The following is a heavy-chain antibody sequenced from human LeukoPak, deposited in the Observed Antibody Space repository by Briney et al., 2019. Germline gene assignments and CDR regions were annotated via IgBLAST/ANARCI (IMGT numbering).Heavy chain of an antibody. Sequence: SETLSLTCAVYGGSFSGYYWSWIRQPPGKGLEWIGEINHSGSTNYNPSLKSRVTISVDTSKNQFSLKLSSVTAADTAVYYCARDQPTGFYYYMDVWGKGTTVTVS. CDR2: INHSGST. J-gene: IGHJ6*03. D-gene: IGHD1-14*01. V-gene: IGHV4-34*01. CDR3: ARDQPTGFYYYMDV. CDR1: GGSFSGYY.